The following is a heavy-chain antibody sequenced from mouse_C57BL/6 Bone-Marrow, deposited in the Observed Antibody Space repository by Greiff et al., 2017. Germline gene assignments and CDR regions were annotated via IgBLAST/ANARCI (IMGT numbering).Heavy chain of an antibody. V-gene: IGHV2-2*01. Sequence: QVQLMESGPGLVQPSQSLSITCTVSGFSLTSYGVHWVRQSPGKGLEWLGVLWSGGSTDSNAAFISRLSISKDNSKSQVFYKMNSLQADDTAIYYCAEGPWFAYWGQGTLVTDSA. J-gene: IGHJ3*01. CDR2: LWSGGST. CDR1: GFSLTSYG. CDR3: AEGPWFAY.